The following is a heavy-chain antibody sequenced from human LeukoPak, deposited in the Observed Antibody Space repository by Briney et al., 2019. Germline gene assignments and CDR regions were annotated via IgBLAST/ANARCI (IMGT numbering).Heavy chain of an antibody. J-gene: IGHJ4*02. CDR1: GYTYTSYG. CDR3: ARDPWGSYRSTFDY. V-gene: IGHV1-18*01. Sequence: GASVKVSCKASGYTYTSYGISWVRQAPGQGLEWMGWISAYNGNTNYAQKLQGRVTMTTDTSTNTAYMELRSLRSDDTAVYYCARDPWGSYRSTFDYWGQGTLVTVSS. D-gene: IGHD3-16*02. CDR2: ISAYNGNT.